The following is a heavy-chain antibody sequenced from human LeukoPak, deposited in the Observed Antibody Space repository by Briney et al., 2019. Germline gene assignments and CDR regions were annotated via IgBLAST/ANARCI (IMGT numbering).Heavy chain of an antibody. J-gene: IGHJ4*02. CDR3: ARDRYYYDSSGYLTLLTYYFDY. Sequence: GGSLRLSXAASGFTFSSYWMSWVRQAPGKGLEWVANIKQDGSEKYYVDSVKGRFTISRDNAKNSLYLQMNSLRAEDTAVYYCARDRYYYDSSGYLTLLTYYFDYWGQGTLVTVSS. CDR1: GFTFSSYW. D-gene: IGHD3-22*01. V-gene: IGHV3-7*01. CDR2: IKQDGSEK.